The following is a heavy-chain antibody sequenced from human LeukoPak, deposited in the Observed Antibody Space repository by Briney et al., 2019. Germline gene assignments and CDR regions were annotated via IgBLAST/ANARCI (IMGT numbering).Heavy chain of an antibody. CDR2: INPNIGGT. J-gene: IGHJ6*03. V-gene: IGHV1-2*02. CDR3: ARDQEQVVPAATLDYYYMDV. CDR1: GYTFTGYY. Sequence: ASVKVSCKASGYTFTGYYMHWVRQAPGQGLEWMGWINPNIGGTNHAQKFQGRVTMTRDTSISTAYMELSRLRSDDTAVYYCARDQEQVVPAATLDYYYMDVWGKGTTVTISS. D-gene: IGHD2-2*01.